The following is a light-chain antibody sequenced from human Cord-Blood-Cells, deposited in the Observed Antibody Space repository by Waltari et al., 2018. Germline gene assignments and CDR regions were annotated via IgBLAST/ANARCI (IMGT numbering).Light chain of an antibody. J-gene: IGKJ1*01. CDR2: GAS. Sequence: ELVLTQSPGPLSLSPGERATLSCRASQSVSSSYLAWYQQKHGQAPRLLIYGASSRATGIPDRFSGSGSGTDFTLTISRLEPEDFAVYYCQQYGSSPWTFGQGTKVEIK. CDR1: QSVSSSY. CDR3: QQYGSSPWT. V-gene: IGKV3-20*01.